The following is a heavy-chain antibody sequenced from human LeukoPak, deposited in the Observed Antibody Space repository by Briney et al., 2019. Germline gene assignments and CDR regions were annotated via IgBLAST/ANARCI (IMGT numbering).Heavy chain of an antibody. D-gene: IGHD3-9*01. J-gene: IGHJ4*02. CDR3: ARVKLVDDIRAFDY. Sequence: PSETLSLTCTVSGASISSYYWSWIRQPPGKGLEWIASRHYRGTTNYNPSLESRVTISVDTSRKQFSLKLSSVTAADTAVYYCARVKLVDDIRAFDYWGQGTLVTVSS. V-gene: IGHV4-59*01. CDR2: RHYRGTT. CDR1: GASISSYY.